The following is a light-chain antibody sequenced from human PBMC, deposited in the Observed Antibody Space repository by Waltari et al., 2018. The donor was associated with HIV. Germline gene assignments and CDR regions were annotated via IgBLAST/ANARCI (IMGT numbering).Light chain of an antibody. J-gene: IGLJ3*02. CDR1: SGSIAGNF. V-gene: IGLV6-57*01. CDR2: ESY. Sequence: NFMLTQPHSVSESPGKTVTISCTRSSGSIAGNFVQWFQRRPGSSPTTVLYESYFSTSGGPPRFSGSIDRSSNSASLTISGLKTEDEADYYCQSYDSNKNWVFGGGTKLTVL. CDR3: QSYDSNKNWV.